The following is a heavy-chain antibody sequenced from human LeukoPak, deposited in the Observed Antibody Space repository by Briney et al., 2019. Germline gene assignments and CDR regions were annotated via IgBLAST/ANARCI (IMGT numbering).Heavy chain of an antibody. Sequence: AGGSLRLSCAASGFTVSSNYMSWVRQAPGKGLEWASVIYSGVSTYYADSVKGRFTISRDNSKNTLYLQMNSLRAEDTALYYCARDRRYYDSSGYYFHWYFDLWGRGTLVTVSS. J-gene: IGHJ2*01. D-gene: IGHD3-22*01. CDR1: GFTVSSNY. CDR3: ARDRRYYDSSGYYFHWYFDL. CDR2: IYSGVST. V-gene: IGHV3-53*01.